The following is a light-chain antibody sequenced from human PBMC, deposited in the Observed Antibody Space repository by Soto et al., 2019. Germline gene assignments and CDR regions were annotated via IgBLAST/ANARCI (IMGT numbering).Light chain of an antibody. CDR1: QSISSH. CDR3: QQSYSTPIS. V-gene: IGKV1-39*01. CDR2: TAS. J-gene: IGKJ5*01. Sequence: DILMTHFPSSLSASAGDTVTITSRASQSISSHLNWYQQKPGKAPNLLMYTASNLQSGVPSRFSGSGSGTDFTLTISSLQPEDFATYYCQQSYSTPISFGQGTRLEIK.